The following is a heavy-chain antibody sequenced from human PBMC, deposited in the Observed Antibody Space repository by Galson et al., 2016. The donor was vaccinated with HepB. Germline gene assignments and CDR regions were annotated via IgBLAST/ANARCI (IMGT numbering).Heavy chain of an antibody. Sequence: SETLSLTCTVSGGSISSSSSYWGWIRQPPGKGLEWIGSIYYSGSYSGTTYYNPSLKSRVTISVDTSKNHFSLKLSSVTAADTAVYYCARRSLRDTAIPVWGQGTLVTVSS. D-gene: IGHD5-18*01. CDR2: IYYSGSYSGTT. J-gene: IGHJ4*02. V-gene: IGHV4-39*02. CDR3: ARRSLRDTAIPV. CDR1: GGSISSSSSY.